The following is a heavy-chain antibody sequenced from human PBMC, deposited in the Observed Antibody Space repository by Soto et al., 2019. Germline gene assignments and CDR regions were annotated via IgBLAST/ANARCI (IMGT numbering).Heavy chain of an antibody. J-gene: IGHJ5*02. D-gene: IGHD2-21*02. CDR3: AGGSYCGGDCYYFDP. V-gene: IGHV1-69*13. CDR2: IIPIFGTA. Sequence: SVKVSCKASGGTFSSYAISWVRQAPGQGLEWMGGIIPIFGTANYAQKFQGRVTITADESTSTAYKELSSLRSEETAVYYCAGGSYCGGDCYYFDPWGQGTLVTVSS. CDR1: GGTFSSYA.